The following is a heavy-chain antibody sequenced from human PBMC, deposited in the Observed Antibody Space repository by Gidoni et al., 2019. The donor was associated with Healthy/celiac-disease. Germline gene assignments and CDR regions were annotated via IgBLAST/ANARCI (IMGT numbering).Heavy chain of an antibody. D-gene: IGHD3-10*01. V-gene: IGHV4-31*03. J-gene: IGHJ6*02. Sequence: QVQLQESGPGLVKPSQTLSLTCTVSGGSIRSGGYYWSWIRQHPGKGLEWIGYIYYSGSTYYNPSLKSRVTISVDTSKNQFSLKLSSVTAADTAVYYCARDRPMVRGVITPYYYYYGMDVWGQGTTVTVYS. CDR3: ARDRPMVRGVITPYYYYYGMDV. CDR2: IYYSGST. CDR1: GGSIRSGGYY.